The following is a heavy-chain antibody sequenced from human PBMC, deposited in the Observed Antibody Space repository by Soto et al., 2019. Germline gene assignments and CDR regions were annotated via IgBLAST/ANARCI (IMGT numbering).Heavy chain of an antibody. Sequence: PSETRSLRWTGSGGAMSSYSWSWIRQPPGKGLEWIGYIYDSGSTNYNPSLKSRVTISVDTSKNQFSLKLTSVTAADTAVYYCAAPPRYWGQGTLVTVS. CDR2: IYDSGST. V-gene: IGHV4-59*01. D-gene: IGHD6-6*01. CDR1: GGAMSSYS. CDR3: AAPPRY. J-gene: IGHJ4*02.